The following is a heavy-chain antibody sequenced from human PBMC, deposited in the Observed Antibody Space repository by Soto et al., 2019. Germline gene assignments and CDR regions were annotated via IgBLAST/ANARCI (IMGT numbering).Heavy chain of an antibody. Sequence: SETLSLTCAVSGGSISRSNWWSWVRQPPGKGLEWIGEIYHSGSTNYHPSLKSRVTISVDKSKNQFSLKLTSLTAADTAVYYCARSITFDWLFLDNWGQGTLVTVYS. CDR3: ARSITFDWLFLDN. J-gene: IGHJ4*02. CDR1: GGSISRSNW. V-gene: IGHV4-4*02. D-gene: IGHD3-9*01. CDR2: IYHSGST.